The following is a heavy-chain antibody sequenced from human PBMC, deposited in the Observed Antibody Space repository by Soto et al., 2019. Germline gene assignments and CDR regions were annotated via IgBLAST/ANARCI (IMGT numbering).Heavy chain of an antibody. D-gene: IGHD6-19*01. Sequence: QVQLQESGPGLVKPSQTLSLTCTVSGVSISSGGYYWSWIRQHPGKGLEWIGYIYYSGSTYYNPSLKSRVTISVDTSKNQFSLKLSSVTAADTAVYYCARDIGQWLGFDYWGQGTLVTVSS. CDR2: IYYSGST. CDR1: GVSISSGGYY. J-gene: IGHJ4*02. CDR3: ARDIGQWLGFDY. V-gene: IGHV4-31*03.